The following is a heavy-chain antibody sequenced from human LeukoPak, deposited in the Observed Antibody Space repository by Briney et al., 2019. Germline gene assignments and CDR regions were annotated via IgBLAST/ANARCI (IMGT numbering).Heavy chain of an antibody. D-gene: IGHD3-9*01. CDR3: AKDTRYFDWLLYRSHYCYGMDV. J-gene: IGHJ6*02. CDR1: GFTFSSYG. CDR2: ISYDGSNK. Sequence: GRSLRLSCAASGFTFSSYGMHWVRQAPGKGLEWVAVISYDGSNKYYADSVKGRFTISRDNSKNTLYLQMNSLRAEDTAVYYCAKDTRYFDWLLYRSHYCYGMDVWGQGTTVTVSS. V-gene: IGHV3-30*18.